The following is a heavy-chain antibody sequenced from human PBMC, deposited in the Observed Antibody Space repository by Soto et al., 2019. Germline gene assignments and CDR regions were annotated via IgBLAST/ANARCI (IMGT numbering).Heavy chain of an antibody. Sequence: GASVKVSCKASGGTFSSYTISWVRQAPGQGLEWMGMIIPILVIANYAQKLQGRVTMTTDTSTSTAYMELRSLRSDDTAVYYCARVNPQDVILTGYYAPNWFDPWGQGTLVTVSS. CDR2: IIPILVIA. V-gene: IGHV1-69*02. D-gene: IGHD3-9*01. CDR1: GGTFSSYT. CDR3: ARVNPQDVILTGYYAPNWFDP. J-gene: IGHJ5*02.